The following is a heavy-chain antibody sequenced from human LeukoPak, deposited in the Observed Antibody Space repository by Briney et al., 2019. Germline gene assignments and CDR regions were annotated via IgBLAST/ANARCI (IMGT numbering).Heavy chain of an antibody. J-gene: IGHJ6*02. CDR3: ARHDPVGHFLRGMDV. CDR2: IYYTGST. Sequence: SETLSLTCTVSGASFSNYYWSWIRKPPGKGLEWIGYIYYTGSTIYNPSLRSRVTMSVDVSKNQFSLDLTSVTAADTAVYYCARHDPVGHFLRGMDVWGQGTTVTVSS. V-gene: IGHV4-59*08. CDR1: GASFSNYY. D-gene: IGHD2/OR15-2a*01.